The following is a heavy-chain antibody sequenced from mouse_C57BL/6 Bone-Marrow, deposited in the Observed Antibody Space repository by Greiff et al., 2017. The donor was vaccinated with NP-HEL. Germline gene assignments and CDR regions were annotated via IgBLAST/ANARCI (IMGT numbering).Heavy chain of an antibody. CDR3: ARWGGYFPFAY. Sequence: QVQLQQSGAELARPGASVKLSCKASGYTFTSYGISWVKQRTGQGLEWIGEIYPRSGNTYYNEKFKGKATLTADKSSSTAYMELRSLTSEDAAVYFCARWGGYFPFAYWGQGTLVTVSA. CDR2: IYPRSGNT. J-gene: IGHJ3*01. CDR1: GYTFTSYG. D-gene: IGHD2-3*01. V-gene: IGHV1-81*01.